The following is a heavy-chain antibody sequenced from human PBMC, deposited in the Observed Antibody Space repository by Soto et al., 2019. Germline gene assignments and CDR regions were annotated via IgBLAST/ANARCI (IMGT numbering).Heavy chain of an antibody. Sequence: SGGSLRLSCAASGFTFGIYAMSWVRQAPGTGLEWVSAISGTADNTYYADSVKGRFTISRDNSENTLYLQLNSLRAEDTAVYYCAKNGYGSDVLWWFGPWGQGTLVTVSS. CDR2: ISGTADNT. J-gene: IGHJ5*02. CDR3: AKNGYGSDVLWWFGP. V-gene: IGHV3-23*01. CDR1: GFTFGIYA. D-gene: IGHD5-12*01.